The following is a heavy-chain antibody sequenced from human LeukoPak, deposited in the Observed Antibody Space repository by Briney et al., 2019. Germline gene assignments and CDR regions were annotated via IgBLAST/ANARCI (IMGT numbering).Heavy chain of an antibody. D-gene: IGHD4-17*01. CDR2: TYYRSNWFN. CDR1: GDSVSSNSAA. V-gene: IGHV6-1*01. Sequence: SQTLSLTCAISGDSVSSNSAAWNWIRQSPSGGLEWLGRTYYRSNWFNDFALSVKSRITINPDTSKNQFSLQLNSVTPEDTAVYYCAKSYGDSNWFDPWGQGTLVTVSS. J-gene: IGHJ5*02. CDR3: AKSYGDSNWFDP.